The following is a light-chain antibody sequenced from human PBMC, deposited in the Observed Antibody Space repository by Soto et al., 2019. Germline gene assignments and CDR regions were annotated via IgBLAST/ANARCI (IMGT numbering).Light chain of an antibody. CDR2: INN. J-gene: IGLJ2*01. V-gene: IGLV1-44*01. CDR3: AAWDDSLNGVV. CDR1: SSNIGSNV. Sequence: QAVVTQPPSASGTPGQRVTISCSGSSSNIGSNVVNWYQQLPGTAPKLLIYINNQRPSGVPDRFSGSKSGTSASLAISGLQSEDEAEYYCAAWDDSLNGVVFGGGTKLTVL.